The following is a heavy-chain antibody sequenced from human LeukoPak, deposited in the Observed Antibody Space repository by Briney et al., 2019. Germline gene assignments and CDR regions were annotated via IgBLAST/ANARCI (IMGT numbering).Heavy chain of an antibody. V-gene: IGHV4-59*01. Sequence: SETLSLTCTVSGGSISSYYWSWIRQPPGKGLEWIGYIHYSGSTNYNPSLKSRVTISVDTANNHFSLLRSSGTAADTAVYYWSRGRDSYAPGDFDCWGEGTLVTVSS. CDR2: IHYSGST. CDR1: GGSISSYY. J-gene: IGHJ4*02. D-gene: IGHD5-18*01. CDR3: SRGRDSYAPGDFDC.